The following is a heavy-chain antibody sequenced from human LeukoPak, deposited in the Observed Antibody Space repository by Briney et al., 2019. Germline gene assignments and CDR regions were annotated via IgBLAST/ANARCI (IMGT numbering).Heavy chain of an antibody. Sequence: EGSLRLSCAASGFTFSSYAMHWVRQAPGKGLEWVAVISYDGSNKYYADSVKGRFTISRDNSKNTLYLQMNSLRAEDTAVYYCAKDRGYDRGGGYFDYWGQGTLVTVSS. CDR1: GFTFSSYA. J-gene: IGHJ4*02. D-gene: IGHD5-12*01. CDR3: AKDRGYDRGGGYFDY. V-gene: IGHV3-30*04. CDR2: ISYDGSNK.